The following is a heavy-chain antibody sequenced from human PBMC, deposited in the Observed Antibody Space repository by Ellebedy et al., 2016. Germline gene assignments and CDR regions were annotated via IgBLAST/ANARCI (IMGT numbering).Heavy chain of an antibody. CDR2: INPNSGGP. Sequence: ASVKVSXKASRYTFTGYYMHWVRQAPGQGLEWMGWINPNSGGPNYAQKFQGTVTMTRDTSISTAYMDLSRLTSDDTAVYYCARGGSSSLDYWGQGTLVTVSS. CDR3: ARGGSSSLDY. J-gene: IGHJ4*02. CDR1: RYTFTGYY. D-gene: IGHD6-6*01. V-gene: IGHV1-2*02.